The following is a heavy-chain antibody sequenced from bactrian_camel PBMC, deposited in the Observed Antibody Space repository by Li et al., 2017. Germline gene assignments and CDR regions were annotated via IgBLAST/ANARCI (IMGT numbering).Heavy chain of an antibody. CDR1: GQSFTGYC. J-gene: IGHJ6*01. D-gene: IGHD3*01. CDR3: AASILEGDVRCSTPTWRGYFNHFAY. Sequence: QLVESGGGSVQAGGSLRLSCAPSGQSFTGYCMAWFRQAPGEERKAVASLDSDGTTSYADSVKGRFTISKDNAKSTLDLQMNDLSPEDTGKYYCAASILEGDVRCSTPTWRGYFNHFAYWGRGTQVTVS. V-gene: IGHV3-2*01. CDR2: LDSDGTTS.